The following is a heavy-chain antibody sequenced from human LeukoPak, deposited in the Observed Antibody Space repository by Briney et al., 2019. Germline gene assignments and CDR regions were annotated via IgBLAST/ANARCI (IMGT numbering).Heavy chain of an antibody. CDR3: ARVACSSTSCYYGEDWFDP. J-gene: IGHJ5*02. CDR1: GGSFSGYY. D-gene: IGHD2-2*01. Sequence: PSETLSLTCAVYGGSFSGYYWSWIRQPPGKGLEWIGEINHSGSTNYNPSLKSRVTISVDTSKNQFSLKLSSVTAADTAVYYCARVACSSTSCYYGEDWFDPWGQGTLVTVSS. V-gene: IGHV4-34*01. CDR2: INHSGST.